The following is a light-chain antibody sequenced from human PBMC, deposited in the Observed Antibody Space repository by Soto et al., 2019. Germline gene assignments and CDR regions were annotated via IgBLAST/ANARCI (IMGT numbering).Light chain of an antibody. Sequence: IVLTQSPGTRSLSPGERATLSCRASQSVSSSYLAWYQQKPGQARRLLIYGASSRATGIPDRFSGSGSGTDFTLTISRMEPEDFAVYYCRQYGSSWTFGQGTKVDIK. CDR3: RQYGSSWT. V-gene: IGKV3-20*01. CDR1: QSVSSSY. CDR2: GAS. J-gene: IGKJ1*01.